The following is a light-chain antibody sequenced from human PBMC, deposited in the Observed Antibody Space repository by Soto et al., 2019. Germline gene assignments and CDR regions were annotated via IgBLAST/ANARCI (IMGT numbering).Light chain of an antibody. V-gene: IGKV1-5*01. Sequence: IKMTQSPSTLSASVGDRVTINCLASPSISSWLAWYQQKPGKAPKLLIYDASSLESGAPSRFSGSGSGTEFTLTISSLQPDDFATYYCQQYNSYSWPFGQGSKVDI. CDR2: DAS. CDR3: QQYNSYSWP. J-gene: IGKJ1*01. CDR1: PSISSW.